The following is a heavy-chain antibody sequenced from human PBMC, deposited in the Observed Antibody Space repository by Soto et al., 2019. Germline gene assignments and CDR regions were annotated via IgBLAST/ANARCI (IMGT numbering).Heavy chain of an antibody. CDR3: ARVENDFWSALRPYYYYYYGMDV. V-gene: IGHV1-69*13. CDR2: IIPIFGTA. CDR1: GGTFSSYA. D-gene: IGHD3-3*01. Sequence: SVKVSCKASGGTFSSYAISWVRQAPGQGLEWMGGIIPIFGTANYAQKFKGRVTITADESTSTAYMELSSLRSEDTAVYYCARVENDFWSALRPYYYYYYGMDVWGQGTTVTVSS. J-gene: IGHJ6*02.